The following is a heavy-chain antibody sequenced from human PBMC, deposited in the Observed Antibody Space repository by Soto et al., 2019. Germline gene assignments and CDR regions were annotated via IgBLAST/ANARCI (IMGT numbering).Heavy chain of an antibody. J-gene: IGHJ5*02. D-gene: IGHD3-9*01. CDR1: GYTFTIYG. CDR3: ARVGITYYDILPGP. Sequence: EASVKVSCKASGYTFTIYGIGWVRQAPGQGLEWMGWISAYNGDTKYTQKVQGRVTMTTDTSTSTAYMELRSLRSDDTAVYYCARVGITYYDILPGPWGQGTLVTVSS. CDR2: ISAYNGDT. V-gene: IGHV1-18*01.